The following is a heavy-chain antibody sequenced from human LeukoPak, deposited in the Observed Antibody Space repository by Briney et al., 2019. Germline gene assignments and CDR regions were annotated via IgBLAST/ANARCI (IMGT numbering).Heavy chain of an antibody. CDR2: IYYSGST. J-gene: IGHJ6*03. D-gene: IGHD6-19*01. CDR1: GGSISSYY. V-gene: IGHV4-59*01. CDR3: ARDKAVAGTGFYYYHYMDV. Sequence: SETLSLTCTVSGGSISSYYWSWIRQPPGKGLEWIGYIYYSGSTNYNPSLKSRVTISVDTSKNQFSLKLSSVTAADTAVYYCARDKAVAGTGFYYYHYMDVWGKGTTVTVSS.